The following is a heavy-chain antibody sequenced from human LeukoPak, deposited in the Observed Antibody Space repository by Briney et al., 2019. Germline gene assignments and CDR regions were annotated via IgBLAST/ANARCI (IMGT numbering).Heavy chain of an antibody. Sequence: GASVKVSCKASGYTFTSYDINWVRQATGQGLEWMGWMNPNSGNTGYAQKFQGRVTMTRNTSISTAYMELSSLRSEDTAVYYRAALYYDSSGKRAYYFDYWGQGTLVTVSS. J-gene: IGHJ4*02. D-gene: IGHD3-22*01. V-gene: IGHV1-8*01. CDR3: AALYYDSSGKRAYYFDY. CDR1: GYTFTSYD. CDR2: MNPNSGNT.